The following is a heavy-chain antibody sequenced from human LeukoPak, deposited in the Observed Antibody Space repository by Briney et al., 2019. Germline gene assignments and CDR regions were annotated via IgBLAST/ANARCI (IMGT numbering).Heavy chain of an antibody. V-gene: IGHV4-4*07. Sequence: SETLSLTCTVSGGSISSYYWSWIRQPAGKGLEWIGRIYTTGSTNYNPSLKSRVTTSVDTSKNQFSLKLSSVTAADTAVYYCARGLGDYVWGSYRYNYYYYYMDVWGKGTTVTVSS. CDR1: GGSISSYY. CDR2: IYTTGST. D-gene: IGHD3-16*02. CDR3: ARGLGDYVWGSYRYNYYYYYMDV. J-gene: IGHJ6*03.